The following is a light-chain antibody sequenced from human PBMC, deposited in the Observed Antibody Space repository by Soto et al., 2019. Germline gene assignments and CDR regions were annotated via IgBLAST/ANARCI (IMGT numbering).Light chain of an antibody. CDR1: SSDVAAYNY. CDR2: EVS. CDR3: SSYATSTALV. V-gene: IGLV2-14*01. J-gene: IGLJ1*01. Sequence: QSVLTQPASVSGSPGQSITISCTGTSSDVAAYNYVSWYQQHPDKAPKLIIYEVSNRPSGVSNRFSGSKSGNTASLTISGLQAEDEADYYCSSYATSTALVFGTGTKLTVL.